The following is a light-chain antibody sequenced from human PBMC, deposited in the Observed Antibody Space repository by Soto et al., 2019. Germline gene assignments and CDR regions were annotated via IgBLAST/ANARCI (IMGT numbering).Light chain of an antibody. CDR3: SSYTSSSTPHVV. V-gene: IGLV2-14*03. Sequence: QSVLTQPASVSGSPGQSITISCTGTSSDIGGYNYVSWYQQHPGKAPKLMIYDVINRPSGVSNRFSGSKSGNTASLTISGLQAEDEGDYYCSSYTSSSTPHVVFGGGTKVTVL. CDR2: DVI. CDR1: SSDIGGYNY. J-gene: IGLJ2*01.